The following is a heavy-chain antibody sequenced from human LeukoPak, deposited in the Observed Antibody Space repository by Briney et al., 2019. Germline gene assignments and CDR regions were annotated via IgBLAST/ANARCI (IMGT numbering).Heavy chain of an antibody. D-gene: IGHD5-12*01. CDR1: GFTFSTYA. CDR2: LSSSSSVI. CDR3: ARDQSGIVATITFGY. J-gene: IGHJ4*02. V-gene: IGHV3-48*01. Sequence: GGSLRLSCAASGFTFSTYAMDWVRQAPGKGLEWVSYLSSSSSVIYHADSVKGRFTISRDNAKNSLYLQMNSLRTEDTAVYYCARDQSGIVATITFGYWGQGILVTVSS.